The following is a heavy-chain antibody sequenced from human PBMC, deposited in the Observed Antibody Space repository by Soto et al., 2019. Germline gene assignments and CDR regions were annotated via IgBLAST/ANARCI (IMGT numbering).Heavy chain of an antibody. CDR2: ISYDGSNK. CDR3: ARDGGGFGDVKRRYGMGV. CDR1: GFTFSSYW. J-gene: IGHJ6*02. V-gene: IGHV3-30-3*01. D-gene: IGHD3-10*01. Sequence: SGGSLRLSCAASGFTFSSYWMHWVRQAPGKGLEWVAVISYDGSNKYYADSVKGRFTISRDNSKNTLYLQMNSLRAEDTAVYYCARDGGGFGDVKRRYGMGVWGQGTTVTVSS.